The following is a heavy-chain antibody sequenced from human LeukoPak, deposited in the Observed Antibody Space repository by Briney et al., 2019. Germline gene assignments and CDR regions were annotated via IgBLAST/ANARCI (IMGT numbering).Heavy chain of an antibody. V-gene: IGHV4-4*02. CDR2: IYLYGTT. J-gene: IGHJ6*02. D-gene: IGHD1/OR15-1a*01. Sequence: WSWVRQSPVKGLEWIGEIYLYGTTNYNPSFTSRVTMSVDRSRNQFSLKLTSVTAADTAVYYCARQKWEQQGRDYYFNGLDVWGPGTTVIVSS. CDR3: ARQKWEQQGRDYYFNGLDV.